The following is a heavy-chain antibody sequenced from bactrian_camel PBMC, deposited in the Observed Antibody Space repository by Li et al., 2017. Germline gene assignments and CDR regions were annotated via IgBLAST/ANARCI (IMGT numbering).Heavy chain of an antibody. J-gene: IGHJ4*01. CDR1: VYTSGFWC. D-gene: IGHD6*01. CDR2: IDSDGRA. V-gene: IGHV3S53*01. Sequence: QLVESGGRSVQAGGSLRLSCQSNVYTSGFWCMGWFRHGRGNQGEGVATIDSDGRASYADSVKGRFTISKDNAKKILYLQMNNLKTEDTAVYYCAPAGRSYVDIKCRARLGQGAQVTV.